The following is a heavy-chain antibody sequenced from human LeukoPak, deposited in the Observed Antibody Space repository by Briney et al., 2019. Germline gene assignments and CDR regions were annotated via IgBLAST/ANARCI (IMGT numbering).Heavy chain of an antibody. J-gene: IGHJ3*02. D-gene: IGHD5-24*01. CDR3: ARGVEMATIRDAFDI. Sequence: SVKVSCKASGGTFSSYATSWVRQAPGQGLEWMGGIIPIFGTANYAQKFQGRVTITADESTSTAYMELSSLRSEDTAVYYCARGVEMATIRDAFDIWGQGTMVTVSS. V-gene: IGHV1-69*13. CDR1: GGTFSSYA. CDR2: IIPIFGTA.